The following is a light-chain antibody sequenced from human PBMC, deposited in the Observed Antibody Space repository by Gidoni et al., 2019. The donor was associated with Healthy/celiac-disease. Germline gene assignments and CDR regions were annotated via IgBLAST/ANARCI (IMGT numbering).Light chain of an antibody. CDR2: LGS. CDR3: MQALQTPPCT. CDR1: QSLLHSTGYNY. Sequence: DIVMTQSPLSLHVTPGEPASISCMSSQSLLHSTGYNYSDWYLQKPGQSPQLLIYLGSKRASGVPDRFSGSGSGTDFTLKISGVEAEDVGVYYCMQALQTPPCTFGQGTKLEIK. J-gene: IGKJ2*02. V-gene: IGKV2-28*01.